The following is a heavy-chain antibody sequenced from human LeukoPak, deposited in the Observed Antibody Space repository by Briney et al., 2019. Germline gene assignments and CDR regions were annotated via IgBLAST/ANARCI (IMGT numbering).Heavy chain of an antibody. V-gene: IGHV3-43*02. CDR3: AKAFRPYYYDSSGYYSHYYYGMDV. CDR2: ISGDGGST. J-gene: IGHJ6*02. Sequence: PGGSLRLSCAASGFTFDDYAMHWVRQAPGKGLEWVSLISGDGGSTYYADSVKGRFTISRDNSKNSLYLQMNSLRTEDTALYYCAKAFRPYYYDSSGYYSHYYYGMDVWAKGPRSPSP. CDR1: GFTFDDYA. D-gene: IGHD3-22*01.